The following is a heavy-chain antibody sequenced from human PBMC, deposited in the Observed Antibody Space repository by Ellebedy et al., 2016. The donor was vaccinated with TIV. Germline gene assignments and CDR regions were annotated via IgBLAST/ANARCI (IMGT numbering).Heavy chain of an antibody. CDR3: ARDQQQLVIHNYYGLDV. J-gene: IGHJ6*02. CDR1: GYTFTGYG. Sequence: AASVKVSCKASGYTFTGYGINWVRQAPGQGLEWMGWISGHDGDTNYAQKLQGRVTMTTDTSTSTAYMELRSLRSDDTAVYYCARDQQQLVIHNYYGLDVWGQGTTVTVSS. CDR2: ISGHDGDT. V-gene: IGHV1-18*04. D-gene: IGHD6-13*01.